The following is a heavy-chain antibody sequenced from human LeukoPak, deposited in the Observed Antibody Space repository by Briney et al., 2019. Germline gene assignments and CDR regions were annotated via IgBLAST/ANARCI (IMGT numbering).Heavy chain of an antibody. Sequence: GGSLRLSCAASGFTFSTYGMHWVRQAPGKGLEWVAVIWYDGGDKYYADSVKGRFTISRDNSKNTLFLQMNSLRAEDTAVYYCARGRAVAGTYFDYWGQGTLVTVSS. CDR1: GFTFSTYG. V-gene: IGHV3-33*01. CDR3: ARGRAVAGTYFDY. D-gene: IGHD6-19*01. J-gene: IGHJ4*02. CDR2: IWYDGGDK.